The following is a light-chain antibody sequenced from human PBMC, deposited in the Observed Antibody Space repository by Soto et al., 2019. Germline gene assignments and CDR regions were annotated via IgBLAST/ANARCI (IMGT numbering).Light chain of an antibody. CDR2: GNS. V-gene: IGLV1-40*01. CDR1: SSNIGAGYD. Sequence: QSVLTQPPSVSGAPGQRVTISCTGSSSNIGAGYDVHWYQQLPGTAPKLLIYGNSNRPSEVPDRFSGSKSGTSASLAITGLQAEDEADYYCQSSDSSLSGVVFGGGTKVT. J-gene: IGLJ2*01. CDR3: QSSDSSLSGVV.